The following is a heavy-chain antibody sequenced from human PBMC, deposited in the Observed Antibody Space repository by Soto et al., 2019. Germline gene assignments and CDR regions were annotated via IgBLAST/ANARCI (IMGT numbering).Heavy chain of an antibody. V-gene: IGHV4-34*01. CDR1: GGSFIVYF. CDR2: IEDGGST. D-gene: IGHD3-16*01. CDR3: SRTPYRKRLIRSYYYYGMDV. Sequence: PSETLSLTCGVNGGSFIVYFWSWIRQPPGRGLEWIGEIEDGGSTKYNPSLKIRVTISLYTSKSQFSLTLDSTTAADTAVYYCSRTPYRKRLIRSYYYYGMDVWGQGTTVTVSS. J-gene: IGHJ6*02.